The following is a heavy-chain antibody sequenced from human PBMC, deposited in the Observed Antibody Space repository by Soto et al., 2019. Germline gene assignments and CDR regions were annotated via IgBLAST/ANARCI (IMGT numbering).Heavy chain of an antibody. CDR3: ATFAFWTTYSDC. CDR2: ISGSDTKT. Sequence: VGSLRLSCAASGFTFSSYAMLWFRQAPGKGLECVSVISGSDTKTYYADSVKARFTISRDNSKNTLFLQMNSLRAEDTAVYFCATFAFWTTYSDCCGQGTLVTVSS. V-gene: IGHV3-23*01. D-gene: IGHD3-3*01. CDR1: GFTFSSYA. J-gene: IGHJ4*02.